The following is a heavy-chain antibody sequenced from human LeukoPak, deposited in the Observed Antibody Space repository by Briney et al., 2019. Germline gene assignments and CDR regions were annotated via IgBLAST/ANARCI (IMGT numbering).Heavy chain of an antibody. CDR2: IYNGGTT. J-gene: IGHJ4*02. D-gene: IGHD6-19*01. Sequence: KPSETLSLTCTVSGGSISSYYWSWIRQPPGKGLEWIGYIYNGGTTNYNPSLKNRATISIDTSKNQFSLNLRSVTPADTAVYYCAKVVRAWYVIDSWGQGTLVTVSS. V-gene: IGHV4-59*01. CDR1: GGSISSYY. CDR3: AKVVRAWYVIDS.